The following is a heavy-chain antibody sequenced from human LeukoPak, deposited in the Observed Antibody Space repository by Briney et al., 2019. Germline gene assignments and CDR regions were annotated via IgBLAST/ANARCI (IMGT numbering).Heavy chain of an antibody. CDR1: GFTVSSNY. CDR3: AKDLEDCGGDCYADY. CDR2: ISYDGSNK. D-gene: IGHD2-21*02. Sequence: GGSLRLSCAASGFTVSSNYMSWVRQAPGKGLEWVAVISYDGSNKYYADSVKGRFAISRDNSKNTLYLQMNSLRAEDTAVYYCAKDLEDCGGDCYADYWGQGTLVTVSS. V-gene: IGHV3-30*18. J-gene: IGHJ4*02.